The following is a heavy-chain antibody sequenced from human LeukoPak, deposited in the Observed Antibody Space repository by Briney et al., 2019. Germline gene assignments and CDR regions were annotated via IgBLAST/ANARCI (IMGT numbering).Heavy chain of an antibody. Sequence: ASVKVSCKASEGTFSSYAISWVRQAPGQGLEWMGRIIPILGIANYAQKFQGRVTITADKSTSTAYMELSSLRSEDTAVYYCAREGGTTVTPFDYWGQGTLVTVSS. D-gene: IGHD4-17*01. CDR3: AREGGTTVTPFDY. V-gene: IGHV1-69*04. CDR2: IIPILGIA. J-gene: IGHJ4*02. CDR1: EGTFSSYA.